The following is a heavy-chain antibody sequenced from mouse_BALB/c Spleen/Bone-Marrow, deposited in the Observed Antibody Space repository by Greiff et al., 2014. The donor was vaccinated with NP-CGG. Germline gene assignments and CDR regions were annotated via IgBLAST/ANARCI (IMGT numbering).Heavy chain of an antibody. CDR2: INPYNGGT. V-gene: IGHV1-18*01. CDR1: GYSFTGYT. J-gene: IGHJ3*01. CDR3: ARDYYGSSYGFAC. Sequence: VQLQQSGPELVKPGASMKISCKASGYSFTGYTMNWVKQSHGKSLEWIGLINPYNGGTSYNQKFKGKATLTVDKSSSTAYMELLSLTSEDSAVYYCARDYYGSSYGFACWGQGTLVTVSA. D-gene: IGHD1-1*01.